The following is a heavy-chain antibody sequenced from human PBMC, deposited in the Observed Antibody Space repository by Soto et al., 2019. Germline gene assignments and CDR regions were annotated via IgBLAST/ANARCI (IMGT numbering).Heavy chain of an antibody. D-gene: IGHD5-18*01. CDR1: GFTFSSYA. CDR2: ISYDGSNK. CDR3: AKDGLGAYSYGSYYFDY. J-gene: IGHJ4*01. V-gene: IGHV3-30-3*01. Sequence: GXSLRLSCAASGFTFSSYALHWFRQAPVNGLEWVAVISYDGSNKYYADSVKGRFTISRDNSKNTLYLQMNSLRAEDTAVYYCAKDGLGAYSYGSYYFDYWGQGTLVTVSS.